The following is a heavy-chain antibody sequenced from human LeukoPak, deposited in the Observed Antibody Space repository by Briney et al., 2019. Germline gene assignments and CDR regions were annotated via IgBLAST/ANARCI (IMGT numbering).Heavy chain of an antibody. V-gene: IGHV3-33*05. CDR1: GFTFSSYG. Sequence: GGSLRLSCAASGFTFSSYGMHWVRQAPGKGLEWVAVISYDGSNKYYADSVKGRFTISRDNSKNTLYLQMNSLRAEDTAVYYCAKELGTGIAVAGTGDYWGQGTLVTVSS. J-gene: IGHJ4*02. CDR2: ISYDGSNK. D-gene: IGHD6-19*01. CDR3: AKELGTGIAVAGTGDY.